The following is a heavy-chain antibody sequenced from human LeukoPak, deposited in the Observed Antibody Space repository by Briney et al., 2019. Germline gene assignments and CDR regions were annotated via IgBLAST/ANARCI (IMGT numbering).Heavy chain of an antibody. CDR3: AKRDDSYYYYYMDV. V-gene: IGHV3-23*01. CDR2: ISGSGGST. Sequence: PGGSLRLSCAASGFTFSSYAMSWVRQAPGKGLVWVSAISGSGGSTYYADSVKGRFTISRDNSKNTLYLQMNSLRAEDTAVYYCAKRDDSYYYYYMDVWGKGTTVTVSS. D-gene: IGHD5-24*01. J-gene: IGHJ6*03. CDR1: GFTFSSYA.